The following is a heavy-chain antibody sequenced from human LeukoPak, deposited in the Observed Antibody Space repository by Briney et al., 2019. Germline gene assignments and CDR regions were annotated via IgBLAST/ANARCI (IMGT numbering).Heavy chain of an antibody. V-gene: IGHV1-2*02. CDR2: INPNSGGT. CDR3: ARGYLYYYDVSGYPFDY. J-gene: IGHJ4*02. Sequence: GASVKVSCKASGYPFTDYYMHWVRQAPGQGLEWMGWINPNSGGTNYAQKFQGRVTMTRDTSISTAYMELRRLRSDDTAVYYCARGYLYYYDVSGYPFDYWGQGTLVTVSS. CDR1: GYPFTDYY. D-gene: IGHD3-22*01.